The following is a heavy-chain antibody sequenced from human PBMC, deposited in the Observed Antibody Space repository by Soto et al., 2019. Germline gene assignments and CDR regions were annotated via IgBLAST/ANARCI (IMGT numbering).Heavy chain of an antibody. CDR2: IYRTGST. CDR3: ASRDPGTSVDY. Sequence: PSETQCLSSTVSGGSIGVGDCYWSWIRQPPGQGLEWIGEIYRTGSTNYNPSLKSRVTISLDKSENQFSLKVTSLTAADTAVYYCASRDPGTSVDYWGQGTLVTGSS. J-gene: IGHJ4*02. V-gene: IGHV4-30-4*01. CDR1: GGSIGVGDCY. D-gene: IGHD1-7*01.